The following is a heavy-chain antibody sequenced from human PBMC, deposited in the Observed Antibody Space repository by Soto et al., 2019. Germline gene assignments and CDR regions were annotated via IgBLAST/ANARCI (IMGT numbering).Heavy chain of an antibody. Sequence: QVHLVESGGGVVQPGRSLRLSCAASGFTFSTYTMHWVRQAPGKGLEWVADISYNGKYEYYADSVKGRFAISRDNSKSTLYLQMNSLTPEDTAVYYRATTPGGAAYWGQGTLVTVSS. CDR2: ISYNGKYE. CDR1: GFTFSTYT. D-gene: IGHD2-15*01. J-gene: IGHJ4*02. CDR3: ATTPGGAAY. V-gene: IGHV3-30*09.